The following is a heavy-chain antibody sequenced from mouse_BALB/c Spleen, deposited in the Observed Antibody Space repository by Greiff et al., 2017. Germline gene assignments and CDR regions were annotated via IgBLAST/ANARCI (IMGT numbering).Heavy chain of an antibody. D-gene: IGHD2-4*01. J-gene: IGHJ4*01. V-gene: IGHV7-3*02. CDR1: GFTFTDYY. CDR3: ARDDPMITTGGYAMDY. CDR2: IRNKANGYTT. Sequence: DVQLVESGGGLVQPGGSLRLSCATSGFTFTDYYMSWVRQPPGKALEWLGFIRNKANGYTTEYSASVKGRFTISRDNSQSILYLQMNTLRAEDSATYYCARDDPMITTGGYAMDYWGQGNSVTVSS.